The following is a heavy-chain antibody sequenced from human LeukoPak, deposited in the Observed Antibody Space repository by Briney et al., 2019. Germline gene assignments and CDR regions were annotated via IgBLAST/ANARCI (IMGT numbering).Heavy chain of an antibody. Sequence: ASETLSLTCTVSGVSIGSGNYFWSWIRQSPGKGLEWIGYIYHSGGTYYNPSLKSRVTISIDTSKNQFSLKLNSVTAADTAVYFCARWYRYMDVWGKGTTVTVSS. CDR1: GVSIGSGNYF. J-gene: IGHJ6*03. CDR2: IYHSGGT. CDR3: ARWYRYMDV. D-gene: IGHD1-14*01. V-gene: IGHV4-30-2*06.